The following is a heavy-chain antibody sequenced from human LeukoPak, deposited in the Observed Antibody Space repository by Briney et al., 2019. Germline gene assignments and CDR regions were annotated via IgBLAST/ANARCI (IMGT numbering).Heavy chain of an antibody. D-gene: IGHD2-15*01. CDR3: ATKGYCSGGSCYYYYYGMDV. V-gene: IGHV1-18*01. CDR2: ISAYNGNT. Sequence: VASVKVSCKASGYTFTSYGISWVRQAPGQGLEWMGWISAYNGNTNYAQKLQGRVTMTTDTSTSTAYMELRSLRSDDTAVYYCATKGYCSGGSCYYYYYGMDVWGQGTTVTVSS. CDR1: GYTFTSYG. J-gene: IGHJ6*02.